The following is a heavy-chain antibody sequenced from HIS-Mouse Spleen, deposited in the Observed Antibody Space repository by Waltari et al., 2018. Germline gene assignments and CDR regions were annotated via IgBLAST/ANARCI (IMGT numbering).Heavy chain of an antibody. CDR2: IYYSGST. V-gene: IGHV4-39*07. J-gene: IGHJ2*01. Sequence: QLQLQESGPGLVKPSETLSLTCTVSGGPISRSSYYGVWIRQPPGKGLEWIGSIYYSGSTYYNPSLKSRVTISVDTSKNQFSLKLSSVTAADTAVYYCAREIPYSSSWYDWYFDLWGRGTLVTVSS. CDR3: AREIPYSSSWYDWYFDL. D-gene: IGHD6-13*01. CDR1: GGPISRSSYY.